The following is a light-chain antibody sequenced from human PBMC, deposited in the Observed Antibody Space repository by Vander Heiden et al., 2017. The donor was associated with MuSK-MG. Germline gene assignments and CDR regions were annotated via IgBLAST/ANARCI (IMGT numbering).Light chain of an antibody. CDR2: EDN. Sequence: SYELTQPPSVSVSPGQAARITCSGDALPKKYAYWYQQKSGQAPVLVIYEDNKRPSGIPERFSGSSSGTMATLTISGAQVEDEADYYCYSTDSSGDHYVFGTGTEVTVL. CDR3: YSTDSSGDHYV. CDR1: ALPKKY. V-gene: IGLV3-10*01. J-gene: IGLJ1*01.